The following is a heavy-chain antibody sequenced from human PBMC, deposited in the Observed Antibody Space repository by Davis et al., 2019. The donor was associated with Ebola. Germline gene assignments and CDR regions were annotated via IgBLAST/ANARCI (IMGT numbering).Heavy chain of an antibody. CDR1: GGSISSYY. J-gene: IGHJ6*03. V-gene: IGHV4-59*08. D-gene: IGHD3-3*01. CDR2: VYSSGST. CDR3: ARRINFDFLSGHKWNYYYMDV. Sequence: PSETLSLTCTVSGGSISSYYWSWIRQPPGKGLEWIGYVYSSGSTKYNTSFNSRVTIAADTSKNECSLRLKAVTAADTAIYYCARRINFDFLSGHKWNYYYMDVWGKGATVTVSS.